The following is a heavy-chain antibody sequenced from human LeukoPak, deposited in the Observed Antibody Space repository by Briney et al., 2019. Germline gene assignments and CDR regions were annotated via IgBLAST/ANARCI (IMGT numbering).Heavy chain of an antibody. Sequence: GGSLRLSCAASGFTFTTYWMSWVRQAPGKRLEWVANIKQDGSDKYYAGSVKGRFTISRDNARNSPYLQMNSLRAEDAAVYYCAREARGDDYFDLWGRGTLVTVSS. CDR1: GFTFTTYW. CDR3: AREARGDDYFDL. CDR2: IKQDGSDK. V-gene: IGHV3-7*05. J-gene: IGHJ2*01. D-gene: IGHD4-17*01.